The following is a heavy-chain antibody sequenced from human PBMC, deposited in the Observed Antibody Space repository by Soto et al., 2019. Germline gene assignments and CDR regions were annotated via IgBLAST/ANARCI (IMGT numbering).Heavy chain of an antibody. CDR3: AREYTAWPLAYGLDV. J-gene: IGHJ6*02. D-gene: IGHD2-2*02. CDR2: ISSRGDI. CDR1: GFIFSNYS. Sequence: GGSLRLSCVGSGFIFSNYSINWVRQAPGKGLEWVSSISSRGDIYYAESVKGRFTISRDNAKNSVSLQMNSLRAEDTAVYYCAREYTAWPLAYGLDVWGQGTTVTVSS. V-gene: IGHV3-21*01.